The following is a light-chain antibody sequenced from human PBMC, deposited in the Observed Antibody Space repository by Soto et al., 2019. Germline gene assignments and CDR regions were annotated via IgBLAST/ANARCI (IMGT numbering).Light chain of an antibody. CDR1: SSDVGGYNY. J-gene: IGLJ2*01. V-gene: IGLV2-14*01. Sequence: QSALTQPASVSGSPGQWITTSCTGTSSDVGGYNYVSWYQQHPGKAPKLMIYDVSNRPSGVSNRFSGSKSGNTASLTISGLQAEDEADYYCSSYTSSSTLVVFGGGTQLTVL. CDR3: SSYTSSSTLVV. CDR2: DVS.